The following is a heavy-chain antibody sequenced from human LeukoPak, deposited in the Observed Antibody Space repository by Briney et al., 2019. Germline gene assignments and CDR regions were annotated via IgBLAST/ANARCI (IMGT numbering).Heavy chain of an antibody. J-gene: IGHJ4*02. CDR2: ISGSGDRT. Sequence: GGSLRLSCAASGFTFSSYVMSWVRQAPGKGLEWVSVISGSGDRTYYADSVKGRFTISRDNSKNTLYLQIDSLRAEDTAVYYCARGDRNSGWSVWGQGTLVTAS. V-gene: IGHV3-23*01. CDR1: GFTFSSYV. CDR3: ARGDRNSGWSV. D-gene: IGHD6-19*01.